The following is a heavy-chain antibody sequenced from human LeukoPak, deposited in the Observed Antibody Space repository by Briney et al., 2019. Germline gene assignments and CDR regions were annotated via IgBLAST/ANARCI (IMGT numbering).Heavy chain of an antibody. J-gene: IGHJ4*02. D-gene: IGHD3-10*01. CDR2: ISSSGSTI. V-gene: IGHV3-11*01. CDR1: GFTFSDYY. Sequence: PGGSLRLSCAASGFTFSDYYMSWIRQAPGKGLEWVSYISSSGSTIYYADSVKGRFTISRDNAKNSLYLQMNSLRAEDTAVYYCARDMESRVLLWFGDSMGDPGVESPSAPYYFDYWGQGTLVTVSS. CDR3: ARDMESRVLLWFGDSMGDPGVESPSAPYYFDY.